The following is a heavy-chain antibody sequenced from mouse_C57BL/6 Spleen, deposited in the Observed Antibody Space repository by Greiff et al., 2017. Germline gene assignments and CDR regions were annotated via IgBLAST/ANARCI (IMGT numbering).Heavy chain of an antibody. J-gene: IGHJ2*01. D-gene: IGHD1-1*01. CDR1: GYAFSSSW. Sequence: VQLQPSGPELVKPGASVKISCKASGYAFSSSWMNWVKQRPGKGLEWIGRIYPGDGDTNYNGKFKGKATLTADKSSSTAYMQLSRLTSEDSAVYFCARSRYYGSSYYFDYWGQGTTLTVSS. V-gene: IGHV1-82*01. CDR2: IYPGDGDT. CDR3: ARSRYYGSSYYFDY.